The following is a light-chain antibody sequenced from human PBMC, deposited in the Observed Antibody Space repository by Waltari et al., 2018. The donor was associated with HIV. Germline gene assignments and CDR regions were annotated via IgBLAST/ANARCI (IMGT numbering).Light chain of an antibody. Sequence: QSALTQPRSVSGSPGQSVTITCTGASGDIGEYSYVSWYQHHPDKAPQLLIYDVTRRPSGVPDRFSGSKSGNTASLTISDLQPEDESDYYCCSSAGRYTVVFGGGTRLTVL. J-gene: IGLJ2*01. CDR1: SGDIGEYSY. CDR3: CSSAGRYTVV. CDR2: DVT. V-gene: IGLV2-11*01.